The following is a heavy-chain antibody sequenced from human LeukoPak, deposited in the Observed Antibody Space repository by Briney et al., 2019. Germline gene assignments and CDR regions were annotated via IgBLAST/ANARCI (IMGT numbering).Heavy chain of an antibody. J-gene: IGHJ4*02. CDR3: ARHRGPYCSGGSCYLDY. Sequence: GESLKISCKGSGYSFTSYWIGWVRQMPGKGLEWMGIIYPGDSDTRYSPSFQGQVTISADKSISTAYLQWSSLKAADTAMYYFARHRGPYCSGGSCYLDYWGQGTLVTVSS. CDR2: IYPGDSDT. V-gene: IGHV5-51*01. D-gene: IGHD2-15*01. CDR1: GYSFTSYW.